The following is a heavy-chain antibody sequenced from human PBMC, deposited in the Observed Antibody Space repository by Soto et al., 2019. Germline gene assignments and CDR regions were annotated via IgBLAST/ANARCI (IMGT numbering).Heavy chain of an antibody. Sequence: SETLSLTCTVSGGSISSGGYYWSWIRQHPGKGLEWIGYIYYSGSTYYNPSLKSRVTISVDTSKNQFSLKLSSVTAADTAVYYCAKRRRSYYFDYWGQGTLVTVSS. D-gene: IGHD3-16*02. J-gene: IGHJ4*02. CDR1: GGSISSGGYY. CDR2: IYYSGST. V-gene: IGHV4-31*03. CDR3: AKRRRSYYFDY.